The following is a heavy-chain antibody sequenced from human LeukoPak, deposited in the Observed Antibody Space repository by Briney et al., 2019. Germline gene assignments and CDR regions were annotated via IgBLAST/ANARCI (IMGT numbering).Heavy chain of an antibody. Sequence: GASVKVSCKASGGTFSSYAISWVRQAPGQGLEWMGIINPSDGTTSYAQKFQGRVTMTGDTSTSTVYMELSSLRSEDTAVYYCARVEFCSRGTCYLFDFWGQGTLVTVSS. CDR2: INPSDGTT. V-gene: IGHV1-46*01. CDR1: GGTFSSYA. CDR3: ARVEFCSRGTCYLFDF. D-gene: IGHD2-15*01. J-gene: IGHJ4*02.